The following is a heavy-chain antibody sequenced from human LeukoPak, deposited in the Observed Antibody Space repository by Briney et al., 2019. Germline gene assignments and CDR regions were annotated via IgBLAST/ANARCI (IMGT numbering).Heavy chain of an antibody. CDR1: GFTFSSYA. J-gene: IGHJ4*02. V-gene: IGHV3-23*01. CDR2: ISGSGDST. CDR3: AKTRPLDSSSWPHGDY. Sequence: GGSLRLSCAASGFTFSSYAMSWVRQAPGKGLEWVSAISGSGDSTYYGDSVKGRFTISRDNSKNTLYLQMNSLRAEDTAVYYCAKTRPLDSSSWPHGDYWGQGTLVTVSS. D-gene: IGHD6-13*01.